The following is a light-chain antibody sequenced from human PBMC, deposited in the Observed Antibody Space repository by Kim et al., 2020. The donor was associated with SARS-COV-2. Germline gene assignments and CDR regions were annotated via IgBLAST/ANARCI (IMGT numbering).Light chain of an antibody. V-gene: IGKV4-1*01. CDR3: QHYYSTPFS. CDR1: QSLLYSSNNRNY. CDR2: WAS. J-gene: IGKJ2*01. Sequence: RATINCKSSQSLLYSSNNRNYLAWYQQKPGQPPKLLIVWASTRESGVSDRFSGSGSATDFTLTLDSLQAEDVAVYHCQHYYSTPFSFGQGTRLEI.